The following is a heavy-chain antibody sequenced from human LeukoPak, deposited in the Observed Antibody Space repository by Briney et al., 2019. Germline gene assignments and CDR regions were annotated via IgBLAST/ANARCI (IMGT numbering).Heavy chain of an antibody. V-gene: IGHV1-69*04. CDR3: ARDHQHYYDSSGYYYPFDY. CDR2: IIPMLGIP. J-gene: IGHJ4*02. D-gene: IGHD3-22*01. CDR1: GYTFTSYY. Sequence: GASVKVSCKASGYTFTSYYMHWVRQAPGQGPEWMGRIIPMLGIPNYAQNFQGRVTITADTSTSTAYLELSSLRSEDTAVYYCARDHQHYYDSSGYYYPFDYWGQGTLVTVSS.